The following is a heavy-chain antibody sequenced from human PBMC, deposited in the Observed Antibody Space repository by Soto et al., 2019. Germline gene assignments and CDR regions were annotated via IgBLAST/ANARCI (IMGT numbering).Heavy chain of an antibody. CDR2: ISGYNGKT. V-gene: IGHV1-18*01. D-gene: IGHD1-20*01. Sequence: QVQLVQSGGEVKKPGASVKVSCKASGYTFTSYGISWVRQAPGQGLEWMGWISGYNGKTNYAQKVQDRVTMTTDTSXXTVYMELRSLPTDDTPVYYCARESDVPNNFIGMDVWIQGTTVTFAS. CDR1: GYTFTSYG. J-gene: IGHJ6*02. CDR3: ARESDVPNNFIGMDV.